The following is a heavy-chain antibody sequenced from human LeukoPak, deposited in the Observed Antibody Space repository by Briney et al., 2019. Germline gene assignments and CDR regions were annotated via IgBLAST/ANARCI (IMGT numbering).Heavy chain of an antibody. Sequence: GGSLRLSCAASGFTFSSYSMNWVRQAPGKGLEWVSFISSSRSYIYYADSAKGRFTISRDNAKNSLYLQMNSLRPEDSAVHYCAKDGRGSGYFPDYWGQGTLVTVSS. CDR1: GFTFSSYS. J-gene: IGHJ4*02. D-gene: IGHD3-22*01. CDR2: ISSSRSYI. CDR3: AKDGRGSGYFPDY. V-gene: IGHV3-21*01.